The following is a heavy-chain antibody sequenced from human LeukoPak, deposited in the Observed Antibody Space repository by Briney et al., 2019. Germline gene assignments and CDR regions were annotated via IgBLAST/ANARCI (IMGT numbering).Heavy chain of an antibody. CDR1: GFTFSSYA. Sequence: PGRSLRLSCAASGFTFSSYAMHWVRQAPGKGLEWVTIISYDGNNKYYADSVKGRFIISRDNSENTLYVQMNSLRGEDTAVYYCARDPKGGFSFGWGAFDIWGQGTMVTVAS. D-gene: IGHD5-18*01. V-gene: IGHV3-30-3*01. J-gene: IGHJ3*02. CDR2: ISYDGNNK. CDR3: ARDPKGGFSFGWGAFDI.